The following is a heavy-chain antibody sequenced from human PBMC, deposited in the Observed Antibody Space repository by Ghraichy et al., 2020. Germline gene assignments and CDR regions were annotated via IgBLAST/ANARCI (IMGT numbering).Heavy chain of an antibody. Sequence: ASVKVSCKASGYTFSNKGISWVRQAPGQGLEWMGRISAYTGNTNYAQAFQGRVTFTTDTSTTTAYMELRSLTSDDTAVYYCARERFTGGNSPKDYWGRGTRVTVSS. D-gene: IGHD2-8*02. V-gene: IGHV1-18*01. CDR2: ISAYTGNT. CDR3: ARERFTGGNSPKDY. J-gene: IGHJ4*02. CDR1: GYTFSNKG.